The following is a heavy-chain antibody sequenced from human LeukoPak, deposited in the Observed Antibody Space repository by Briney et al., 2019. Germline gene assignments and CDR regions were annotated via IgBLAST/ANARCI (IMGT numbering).Heavy chain of an antibody. V-gene: IGHV4-38-2*02. Sequence: SETLSLTCTVSGYSISSGYYWGWIRQPPGKGLEWIGSIYHSGSTYHNPSLKSRVTISVDTSKNQFSLKLSSVTAADTAVYYCARDGDRYYYDSSGYTPHAFDIWGQGTMVTVSS. CDR3: ARDGDRYYYDSSGYTPHAFDI. CDR2: IYHSGST. CDR1: GYSISSGYY. D-gene: IGHD3-22*01. J-gene: IGHJ3*02.